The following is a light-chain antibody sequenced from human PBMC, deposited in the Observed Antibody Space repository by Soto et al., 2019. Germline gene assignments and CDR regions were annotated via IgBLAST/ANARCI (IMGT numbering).Light chain of an antibody. CDR3: QQYNDYSVNA. V-gene: IGKV1-5*01. CDR2: GSS. Sequence: DIQMTQSPYTLSPSVGDRVSITCRASQSIRGWFAWYQQKPGKAPKLLIYGSSSLESGVPSRFSGSGSGTAFSLTSSRLQPDDFATYYYQQYNDYSVNAFGQGTKLEIK. J-gene: IGKJ2*01. CDR1: QSIRGW.